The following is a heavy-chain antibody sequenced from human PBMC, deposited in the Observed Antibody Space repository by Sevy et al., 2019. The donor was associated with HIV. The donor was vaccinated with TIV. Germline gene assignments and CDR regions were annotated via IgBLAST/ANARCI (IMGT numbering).Heavy chain of an antibody. V-gene: IGHV4-39*01. CDR1: DDSISSGSYY. D-gene: IGHD2-2*01. Sequence: SETLSLTCTVSDDSISSGSYYWGWIRQPPGKGLEWIGTISYSGSTYYNPSLKSRVTISVDTSKSQFSLKLSSVTAADTAVYCCARRSCYVCWFDPWGQGTLVTVSS. J-gene: IGHJ5*02. CDR2: ISYSGST. CDR3: ARRSCYVCWFDP.